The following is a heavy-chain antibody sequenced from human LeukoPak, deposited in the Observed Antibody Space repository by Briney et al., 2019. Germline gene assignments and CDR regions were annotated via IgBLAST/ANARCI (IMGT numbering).Heavy chain of an antibody. CDR2: IKQDGSEK. Sequence: GGSPRLSCAASGFTFSSYWMSWVRQAPGKGLEWVANIKQDGSEKYYVDSVKGRFTISRDNAKNSLYLQMNSLRAEDTAVYYCARGGAWYYYDSSGYYPNYFDYWGQGTLVTVSS. V-gene: IGHV3-7*03. CDR1: GFTFSSYW. J-gene: IGHJ4*02. D-gene: IGHD3-22*01. CDR3: ARGGAWYYYDSSGYYPNYFDY.